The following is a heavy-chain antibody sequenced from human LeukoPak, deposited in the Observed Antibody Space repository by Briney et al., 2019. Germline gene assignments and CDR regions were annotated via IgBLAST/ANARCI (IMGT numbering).Heavy chain of an antibody. D-gene: IGHD3-9*01. Sequence: TSVKVSCKASGYTLTGYYMHWVRQAPGQGLEWMGWINPNSGGTNYAQKFQGRVTMTRDTSISTAYMELSRLRSDDTAVYYCARDPQIRYYDTLTGYGSFWFDPWGQGTLVTVSS. CDR1: GYTLTGYY. CDR2: INPNSGGT. J-gene: IGHJ5*02. V-gene: IGHV1-2*02. CDR3: ARDPQIRYYDTLTGYGSFWFDP.